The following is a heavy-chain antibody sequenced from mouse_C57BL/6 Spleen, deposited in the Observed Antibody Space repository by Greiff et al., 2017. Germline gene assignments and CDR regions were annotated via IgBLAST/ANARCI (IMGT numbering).Heavy chain of an antibody. J-gene: IGHJ4*01. Sequence: VQLQQSGPELVKPGASVKISCKASGYTFTDYYMNWVKQSHGKSLEWIGDINPNNGGTSYNQKFKGKATLTVDKSSSTAYMELRSLTSEDSAVXDCARRTYSKAYAMDYWGQGTSVTVSS. CDR2: INPNNGGT. V-gene: IGHV1-26*01. CDR3: ARRTYSKAYAMDY. D-gene: IGHD2-5*01. CDR1: GYTFTDYY.